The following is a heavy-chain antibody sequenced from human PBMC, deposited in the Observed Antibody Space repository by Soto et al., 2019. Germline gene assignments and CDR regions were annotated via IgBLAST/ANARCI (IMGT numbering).Heavy chain of an antibody. D-gene: IGHD5-18*01. Sequence: SETLSLTCAVYGGSFSGYYWSWIRQPPGKGLEWIGEINHSGSTNYNPSLKSRVTMSVDTSKNQFSLKLSSVTAADTAVYYCAREGDVDTAMVIDYWGQGTLVTVSS. V-gene: IGHV4-34*01. CDR3: AREGDVDTAMVIDY. J-gene: IGHJ4*02. CDR1: GGSFSGYY. CDR2: INHSGST.